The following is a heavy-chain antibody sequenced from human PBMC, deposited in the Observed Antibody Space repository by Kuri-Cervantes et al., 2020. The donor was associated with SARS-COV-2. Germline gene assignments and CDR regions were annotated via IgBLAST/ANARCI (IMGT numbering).Heavy chain of an antibody. CDR3: TRITSRRGIYY. D-gene: IGHD3-16*01. V-gene: IGHV4-38-2*01. CDR1: GYSISSGYY. J-gene: IGHJ4*02. Sequence: SETLSLTCAVSGYSISSGYYWGWIRQPPGKGLEWIGSIYHSGSTHYKPSLKSRVTISVDTSKNQFSLKLSSVTAADTAVYYCTRITSRRGIYYLGQGTLVTVSS. CDR2: IYHSGST.